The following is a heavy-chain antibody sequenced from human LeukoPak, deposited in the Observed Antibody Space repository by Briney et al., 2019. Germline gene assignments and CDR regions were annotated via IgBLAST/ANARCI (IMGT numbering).Heavy chain of an antibody. V-gene: IGHV3-30-3*01. J-gene: IGHJ3*02. Sequence: GGSLRLSCAASGFTFSTYAMHWVRQAPGKGLEWVAVILYDGSNEHYTDSVRGRFTISRDNAKNSLYLQMNSLRVDDTAVYYCATADRGAFDIWGQGTMVIVSS. CDR1: GFTFSTYA. CDR2: ILYDGSNE. CDR3: ATADRGAFDI.